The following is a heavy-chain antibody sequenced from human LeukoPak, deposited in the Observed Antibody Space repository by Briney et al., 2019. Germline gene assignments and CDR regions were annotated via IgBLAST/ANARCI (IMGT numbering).Heavy chain of an antibody. CDR1: GYTFTSYG. D-gene: IGHD3-10*01. Sequence: ASVKVSCKASGYTFTSYGISWVRQAPGQRLEWMGWISAYNGNTNYAQKLQGGVTMTTDTSTSTAYMELRSLRSDDTAVYYCARVAGSGSYFAYYFDYWGQGTLVTVSS. CDR2: ISAYNGNT. J-gene: IGHJ4*02. V-gene: IGHV1-18*01. CDR3: ARVAGSGSYFAYYFDY.